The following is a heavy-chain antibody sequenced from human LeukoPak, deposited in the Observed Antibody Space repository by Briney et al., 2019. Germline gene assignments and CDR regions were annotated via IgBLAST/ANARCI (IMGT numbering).Heavy chain of an antibody. CDR1: GGSFSGYY. Sequence: SETLSLTWAVYGGSFSGYYWSWIRQPPGKGLEWIGEINHSGSTNYNPSPKSRVTISVDTSKNQFSLKLSSVTAADTAVYYCARFGELLSSGDYWGQGTLVTVSS. V-gene: IGHV4-34*01. D-gene: IGHD3-10*01. CDR3: ARFGELLSSGDY. J-gene: IGHJ4*02. CDR2: INHSGST.